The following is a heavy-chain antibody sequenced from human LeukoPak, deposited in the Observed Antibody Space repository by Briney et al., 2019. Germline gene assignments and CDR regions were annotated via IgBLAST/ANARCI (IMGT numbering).Heavy chain of an antibody. CDR1: GGSIGSYY. J-gene: IGHJ5*02. D-gene: IGHD3-22*01. CDR3: ARDFPYYYDSSGYS. CDR2: IYYSGST. Sequence: SETLSLTCTVSGGSIGSYYWSWIRQPPGKGLEWIGYIYYSGSTNYSPSLKSRVTISVDTSKNQFSLKLSSVTAADTAVYYCARDFPYYYDSSGYSWGQGTLVTVSS. V-gene: IGHV4-59*01.